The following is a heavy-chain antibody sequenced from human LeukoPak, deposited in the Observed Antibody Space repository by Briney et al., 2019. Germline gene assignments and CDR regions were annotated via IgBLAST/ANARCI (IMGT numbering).Heavy chain of an antibody. Sequence: PGGSLRLSCAASGFTLSSYAMSWVRQAPGKGLEWVSAISDTGNTYHADSVKGRFTISRDSSKNTLFLQMNSLRAEDTAVYYCGRVSDSGGYYYGYWGQGTLVTVSS. CDR3: GRVSDSGGYYYGY. CDR1: GFTLSSYA. CDR2: ISDTGNT. V-gene: IGHV3-23*01. D-gene: IGHD3-22*01. J-gene: IGHJ4*02.